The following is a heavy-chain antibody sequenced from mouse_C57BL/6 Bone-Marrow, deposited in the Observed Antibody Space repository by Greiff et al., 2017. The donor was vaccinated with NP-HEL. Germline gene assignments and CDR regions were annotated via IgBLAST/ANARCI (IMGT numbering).Heavy chain of an antibody. Sequence: QVQLQQSGAELVRPGTSVKLSCKASGYTFTSYWMHWVKQRPGQGLEWIGVIDPSDSYTNYNQKFKGKATLTVDTPSSTAYMQLSSLTSEDSAVYYCARKILREYYFDYWGQGTTLTVSS. J-gene: IGHJ2*01. CDR2: IDPSDSYT. D-gene: IGHD1-1*01. CDR1: GYTFTSYW. V-gene: IGHV1-59*01. CDR3: ARKILREYYFDY.